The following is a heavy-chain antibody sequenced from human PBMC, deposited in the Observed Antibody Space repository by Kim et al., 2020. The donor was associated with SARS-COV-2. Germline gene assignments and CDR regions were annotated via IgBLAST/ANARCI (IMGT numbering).Heavy chain of an antibody. D-gene: IGHD1-26*01. CDR1: GFTFSSYA. J-gene: IGHJ6*02. CDR3: AKDLVGASRGGPWGFWDV. V-gene: IGHV3-23*01. CDR2: ISGSGGST. Sequence: GGSLRLSCAASGFTFSSYAMSWVRQAPGKGLEWVSAISGSGGSTYYADSVKGRFTISRDNSKNTLYLQMNSLRAEDTAVYYCAKDLVGASRGGPWGFWDVWGQGTTVTVSS.